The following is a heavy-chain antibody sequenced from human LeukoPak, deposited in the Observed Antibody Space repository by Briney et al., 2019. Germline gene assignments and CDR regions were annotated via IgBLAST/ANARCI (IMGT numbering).Heavy chain of an antibody. V-gene: IGHV3-21*01. CDR2: ISSSSYI. CDR1: GFTLSGYP. CDR3: ARDRVAAGEFDY. D-gene: IGHD6-25*01. Sequence: GGSLRLSCAASGFTLSGYPMNWVRQAPGKGLEWVSSISSSSYIYYADSVKGRFTISRDNAKNSLYLQMNSLRAEDTAVYYCARDRVAAGEFDYWGQGTLVTVSS. J-gene: IGHJ4*02.